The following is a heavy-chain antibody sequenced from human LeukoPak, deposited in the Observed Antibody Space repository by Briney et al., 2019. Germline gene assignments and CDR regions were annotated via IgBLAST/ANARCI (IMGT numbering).Heavy chain of an antibody. V-gene: IGHV4-34*01. Sequence: SETLSLTCAVYGGSFSGYYWSWIRQPPGKGLEWIGEINHSGSTNYNPSLKSRVTISVDTSKNQFSLKLSSVTAADTAVYYCARVGRDGYNDFDYWGQGTLVTVSS. CDR1: GGSFSGYY. J-gene: IGHJ4*02. D-gene: IGHD5-12*01. CDR2: INHSGST. CDR3: ARVGRDGYNDFDY.